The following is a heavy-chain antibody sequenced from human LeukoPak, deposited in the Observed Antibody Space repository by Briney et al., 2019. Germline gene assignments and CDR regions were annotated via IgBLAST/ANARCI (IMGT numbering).Heavy chain of an antibody. CDR1: GYTFTCYG. CDR3: ARASVWFGERTPIDY. Sequence: ASVKVSCKASGYTFTCYGISWVRQAPGQGLEWMGWISAYNGNTNYAQKLQGRVTMTTDTSTSTAYMELRSLRSDDTAVYYCARASVWFGERTPIDYWGQGTLVTVSS. V-gene: IGHV1-18*01. CDR2: ISAYNGNT. J-gene: IGHJ4*02. D-gene: IGHD3-10*01.